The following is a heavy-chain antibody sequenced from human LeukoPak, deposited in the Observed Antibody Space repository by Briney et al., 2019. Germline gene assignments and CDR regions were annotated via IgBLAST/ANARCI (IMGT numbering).Heavy chain of an antibody. CDR2: IYYSGST. Sequence: SEPLSLTCSVSGGSISSGNYYWGWIRQPPGKGLEWIGSIYYSGSTYYNPSLESRVTLSVDTSKNQFSLKLNSVTAADTAVYYCARDVSPNGVVDYWGQGTLVNVSS. CDR1: GGSISSGNYY. CDR3: ARDVSPNGVVDY. D-gene: IGHD2-8*01. J-gene: IGHJ4*02. V-gene: IGHV4-39*07.